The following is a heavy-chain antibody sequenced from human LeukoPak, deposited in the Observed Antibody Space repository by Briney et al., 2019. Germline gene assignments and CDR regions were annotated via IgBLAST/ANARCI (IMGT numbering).Heavy chain of an antibody. CDR2: ITGTSSHI. V-gene: IGHV3-21*01. J-gene: IGHJ1*01. CDR1: GFTFSLYN. CDR3: ARDEGLPAEYFQH. Sequence: GGSLRLSCTASGFTFSLYNMNRVRQAPGKGLEWISSITGTSSHIYYADSVKGRFTISRENAKNSLYLQLNSLRAEDTAVYYCARDEGLPAEYFQHWGQGTLVTVSS.